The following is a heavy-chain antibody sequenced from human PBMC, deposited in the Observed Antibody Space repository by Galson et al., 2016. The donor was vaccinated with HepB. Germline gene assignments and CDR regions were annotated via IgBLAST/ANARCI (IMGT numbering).Heavy chain of an antibody. CDR2: VSSDGSYK. CDR1: GFSFRTFA. Sequence: SLRLSCAASGFSFRTFAMHWVRQAPGKGLEWVALVSSDGSYKYYADSVRGRFTPSRDNSKDTLYLQMNSLRAEDTAVYYCARDGMYDSWRATGVFDIWGQGTMVTVSS. D-gene: IGHD3-3*01. CDR3: ARDGMYDSWRATGVFDI. J-gene: IGHJ3*02. V-gene: IGHV3-30*03.